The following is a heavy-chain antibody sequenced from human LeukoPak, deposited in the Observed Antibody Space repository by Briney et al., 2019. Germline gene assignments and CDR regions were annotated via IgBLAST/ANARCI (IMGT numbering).Heavy chain of an antibody. V-gene: IGHV3-74*01. CDR2: VNSDGSGT. Sequence: PGGSLRLSCAASGFTFSIYWMNWVRQAQRKGLGWVSHVNSDGSGTVYADSVKGRFTISRDNAKNTLYLQMNSLGAEDTAVYYCARGIVGATDSWGQGTLVTVSS. D-gene: IGHD1-26*01. CDR1: GFTFSIYW. CDR3: ARGIVGATDS. J-gene: IGHJ4*02.